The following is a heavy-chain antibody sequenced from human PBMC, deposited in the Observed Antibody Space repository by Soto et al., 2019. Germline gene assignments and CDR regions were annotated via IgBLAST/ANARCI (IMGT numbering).Heavy chain of an antibody. CDR2: IYWDDDK. D-gene: IGHD3-16*01. J-gene: IGHJ4*02. V-gene: IGHV2-5*02. Sequence: QITLKESGPTLLKPTQTLTLTCTFSGVSLTTSEVGVGWIRQPPGQDTEWLAIIYWDDDKRYSPSLKSRLTITKDTSKKQVVLTITNMDPLDTATYYCALRGDDFVSPRNFDFWGQGILVTVST. CDR1: GVSLTTSEVG. CDR3: ALRGDDFVSPRNFDF.